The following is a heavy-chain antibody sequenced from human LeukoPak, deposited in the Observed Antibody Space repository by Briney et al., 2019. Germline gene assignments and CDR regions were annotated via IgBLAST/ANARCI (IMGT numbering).Heavy chain of an antibody. V-gene: IGHV3-30*18. D-gene: IGHD1-14*01. CDR2: ISYDGSNK. CDR1: GFTFSSYG. Sequence: AGGSLRLSCAASGFTFSSYGMRWVRQAPGKGLEWVAVISYDGSNKYYADSVKGRFTISRDNSKNTLYLQMNSLRAEDTAVYYCAKDMAKEPAWWFDPWGQGTLVTVSS. J-gene: IGHJ5*02. CDR3: AKDMAKEPAWWFDP.